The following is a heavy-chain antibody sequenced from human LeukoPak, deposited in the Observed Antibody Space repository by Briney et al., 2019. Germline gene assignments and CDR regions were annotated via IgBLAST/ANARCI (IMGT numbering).Heavy chain of an antibody. D-gene: IGHD3-3*01. CDR3: AREVVDFGVVIPYYFDY. J-gene: IGHJ4*02. CDR2: IIPIFDTA. V-gene: IGHV1-69*05. CDR1: GYTFTSYA. Sequence: GASVKVSCKASGYTFTSYAISWVRQAPGQGLEWMGGIIPIFDTANYAQKFQGRVTITTDESTSTAYMELSSLRSEDTAVYYCAREVVDFGVVIPYYFDYWGQGTLVTVSS.